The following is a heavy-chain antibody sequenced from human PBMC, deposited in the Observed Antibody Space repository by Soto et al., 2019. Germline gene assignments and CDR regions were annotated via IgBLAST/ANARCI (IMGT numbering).Heavy chain of an antibody. D-gene: IGHD3-22*01. CDR1: GGSIRDYY. J-gene: IGHJ4*02. V-gene: IGHV4-59*08. CDR2: IYYTGTT. CDR3: ARLGGYYQAFDS. Sequence: SETLSLTCTVSGGSIRDYYWGWIRQSPGKGLKWIGYIYYTGTTKYNPSIKSRVTKSVDSSKNHFSLKLDSVTAADTAVYYCARLGGYYQAFDSWGQGTLVTVS.